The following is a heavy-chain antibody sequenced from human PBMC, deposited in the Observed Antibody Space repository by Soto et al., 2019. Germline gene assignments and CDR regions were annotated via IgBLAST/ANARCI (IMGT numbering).Heavy chain of an antibody. V-gene: IGHV4-34*01. CDR2: INHSGST. CDR3: ARVGRELRYFGLFYYMDV. Sequence: PSETLSLTCAVYGGSFSGYYWSWIRQPPGKGLEWIGEINHSGSTNYNPSLKSRVTISVDTSKNQFSLKLSSVTAADTAVYYCARVGRELRYFGLFYYMDVWGKGTTVNVS. J-gene: IGHJ6*03. CDR1: GGSFSGYY. D-gene: IGHD3-9*01.